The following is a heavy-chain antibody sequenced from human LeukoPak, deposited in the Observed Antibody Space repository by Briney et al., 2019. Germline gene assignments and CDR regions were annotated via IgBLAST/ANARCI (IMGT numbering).Heavy chain of an antibody. Sequence: GGSLRSSCAASGFSFSSYAMHWVRQVPGKVPAWPSTIVGSGTGTFYSDSLRGRFAISRDNSKNTLFLQMNSLRVADTAVYYCAKGTDTSGRQNFDFWGQGTLVTASS. CDR3: AKGTDTSGRQNFDF. CDR2: IVGSGTGT. CDR1: GFSFSSYA. V-gene: IGHV3-23*01. D-gene: IGHD3-22*01. J-gene: IGHJ4*02.